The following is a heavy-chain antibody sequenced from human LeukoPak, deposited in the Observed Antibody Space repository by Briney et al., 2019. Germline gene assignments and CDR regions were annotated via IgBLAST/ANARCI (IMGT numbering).Heavy chain of an antibody. J-gene: IGHJ5*02. CDR3: ARGGVVPAAIDCFDP. Sequence: GSSVRVSCKASGGTFSSYAISWVRQAPGQGLEGMGGIIPIFGTANYAQKFEGRVTITADKSTSTAYMELSSLRSEDTAVYYCARGGVVPAAIDCFDPWGQGTLVTVSS. CDR2: IIPIFGTA. CDR1: GGTFSSYA. D-gene: IGHD2-2*02. V-gene: IGHV1-69*06.